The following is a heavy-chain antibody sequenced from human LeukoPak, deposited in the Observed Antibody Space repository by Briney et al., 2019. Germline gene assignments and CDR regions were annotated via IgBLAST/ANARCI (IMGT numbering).Heavy chain of an antibody. CDR1: GYTFTGYY. CDR2: INPNSGGT. Sequence: ASVKVSCKASGYTFTGYYMHWVRQAPGQGLEWMGWINPNSGGTNYAQKFQGRVTMTRDTSISTAYMDLANLRSDDTAVYFCARSQYSFGSGSTRPLFDFWGQGTLVTVSS. J-gene: IGHJ4*02. CDR3: ARSQYSFGSGSTRPLFDF. D-gene: IGHD3-10*01. V-gene: IGHV1-2*02.